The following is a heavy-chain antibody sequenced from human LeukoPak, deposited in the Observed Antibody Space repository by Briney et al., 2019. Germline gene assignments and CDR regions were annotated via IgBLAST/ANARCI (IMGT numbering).Heavy chain of an antibody. J-gene: IGHJ4*02. D-gene: IGHD3-16*01. CDR2: ISNGGSTI. CDR3: VTDWRVW. Sequence: GGSLRLSCAASGSIFSNFGMHWVRQTPGKGLEWVSYISNGGSTIYYRDSVKGRFTISRDDAKNSLYLQMNSLGAGDTALYFCVTDWRVWWGRGTLVTVSS. V-gene: IGHV3-48*01. CDR1: GSIFSNFG.